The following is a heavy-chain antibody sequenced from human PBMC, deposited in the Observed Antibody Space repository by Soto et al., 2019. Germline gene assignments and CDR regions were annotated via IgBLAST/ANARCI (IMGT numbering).Heavy chain of an antibody. CDR3: ARGRKGFSSSCYVD. Sequence: QVQLQQWGAGLLKPSETLSLTCAVYGGSFSGYYWTWIRQPPGKGLEWIGEINDSGGTDYNPSLKSRFTISLDTSKNQLSLKLSSVTAADTAVYYCARGRKGFSSSCYVDWGQGTLVTVSS. CDR2: INDSGGT. J-gene: IGHJ4*02. D-gene: IGHD6-13*01. V-gene: IGHV4-34*01. CDR1: GGSFSGYY.